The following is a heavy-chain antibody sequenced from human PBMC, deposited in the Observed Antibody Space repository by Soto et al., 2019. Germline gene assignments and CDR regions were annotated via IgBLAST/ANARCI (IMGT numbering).Heavy chain of an antibody. J-gene: IGHJ4*02. Sequence: EVALLESGGGLVQPGGSLRLSCEVSGVAFSFYSMSWVRQAPGKGLEWVASISGNGATTYYAASGKGRFTFSRDNSKNTVHLQMNSLRGEDTAVYYWAKDRGGFTSGWEFFDFWGQGTLVPVSS. V-gene: IGHV3-23*01. CDR2: ISGNGATT. CDR3: AKDRGGFTSGWEFFDF. D-gene: IGHD6-19*01. CDR1: GVAFSFYS.